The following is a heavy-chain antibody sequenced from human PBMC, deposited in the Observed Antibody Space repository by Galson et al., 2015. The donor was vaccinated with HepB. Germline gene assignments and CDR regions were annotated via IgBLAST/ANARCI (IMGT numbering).Heavy chain of an antibody. CDR1: GESYTSHY. Sequence: LSLTCGVDGESYTSHYYSWVRQAPGKGLEWIGDINRRGSTKYSPSLQSRVTISIDTSKNQFSLRLTSVTAADTAVYFCARGYVARELLWFTDSQGRYYYYYMDVWGKGTTVTVSS. D-gene: IGHD3-10*01. CDR2: INRRGST. CDR3: ARGYVARELLWFTDSQGRYYYYYMDV. J-gene: IGHJ6*03. V-gene: IGHV4-34*01.